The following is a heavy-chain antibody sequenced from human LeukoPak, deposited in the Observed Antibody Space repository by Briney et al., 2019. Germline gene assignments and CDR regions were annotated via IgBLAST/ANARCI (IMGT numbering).Heavy chain of an antibody. V-gene: IGHV5-51*01. D-gene: IGHD1-26*01. CDR1: GYSFTSYW. Sequence: GESLKISCKGSGYSFTSYWIGWVRQMPGKGLEWMGIIYPGDSDTRYSPSFQGQVTISADKSISTAYLQWSSLKASDTAMYYCARVGIVGATITKDAFDIWGQGTMVTVSP. CDR2: IYPGDSDT. CDR3: ARVGIVGATITKDAFDI. J-gene: IGHJ3*02.